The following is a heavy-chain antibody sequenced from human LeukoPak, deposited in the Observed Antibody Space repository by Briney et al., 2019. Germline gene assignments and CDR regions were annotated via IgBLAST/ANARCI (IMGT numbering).Heavy chain of an antibody. Sequence: GGSLRLSCAASGFTFRGYGMSWVRQSPGKGLQWVSLIYSDASTYYADSVKGRFIISRDNSKNTLYLQMNSLRAEDTAVYYCARYTGRYTNSYFDYWGQGTLVTVSS. CDR3: ARYTGRYTNSYFDY. CDR2: IYSDAST. V-gene: IGHV3-66*01. J-gene: IGHJ4*02. CDR1: GFTFRGYG. D-gene: IGHD1-26*01.